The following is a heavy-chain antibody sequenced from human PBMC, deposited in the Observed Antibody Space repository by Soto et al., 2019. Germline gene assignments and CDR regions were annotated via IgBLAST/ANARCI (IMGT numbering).Heavy chain of an antibody. CDR2: IYHSGST. CDR3: ASTPVAGSGNAFDI. J-gene: IGHJ3*02. CDR1: GGSISSSNW. V-gene: IGHV4-4*02. D-gene: IGHD3-10*01. Sequence: SETLSLTCAVSGGSISSSNWWSWVRQPPGKGLEWIGEIYHSGSTNYNPSLKSRVTISVDKSKNQFSLKLTSVTAADTAVYYCASTPVAGSGNAFDIWGQGTMVTVSS.